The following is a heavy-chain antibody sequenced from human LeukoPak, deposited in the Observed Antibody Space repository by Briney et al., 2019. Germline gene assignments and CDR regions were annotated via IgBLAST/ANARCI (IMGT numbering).Heavy chain of an antibody. CDR2: ISYNGSNK. J-gene: IGHJ4*02. D-gene: IGHD5-12*01. Sequence: PGGSLRLSCAASGFTFSRYGMHWVRQAPGKGLEWVAVISYNGSNKYYADSVKGRFTISRDNSKNTLYLQMNSLRAEDTAVYYCARVLGYSGYVIDYWGQGTLVTVSS. CDR1: GFTFSRYG. V-gene: IGHV3-30*03. CDR3: ARVLGYSGYVIDY.